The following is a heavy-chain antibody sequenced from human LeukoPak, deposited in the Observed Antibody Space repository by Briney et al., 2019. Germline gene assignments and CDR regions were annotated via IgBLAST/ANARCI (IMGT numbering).Heavy chain of an antibody. CDR3: AKDREGYCSGGSCYGFQH. CDR1: VFTFSSYA. V-gene: IGHV3-23*01. Sequence: GGSLRLSCAASVFTFSSYAMSWVRQAPGKGLEWVSAISGSGGSTYYADSVKGRFTISRDNSKNMLYLQMNSLKAEDTAVYYCAKDREGYCSGGSCYGFQHWGQGTLVTVSS. CDR2: ISGSGGST. J-gene: IGHJ1*01. D-gene: IGHD2-15*01.